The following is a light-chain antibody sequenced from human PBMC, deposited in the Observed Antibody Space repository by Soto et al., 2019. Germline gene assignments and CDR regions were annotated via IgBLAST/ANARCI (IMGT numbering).Light chain of an antibody. J-gene: IGLJ1*01. CDR3: SSYTSISPYV. Sequence: QSALTQPASVSGSPGQSITISCTGTSSDVCGYNFVSWYQQHPGKAPKLMIYDVRNRPSGVSNRFSGSKSVNTASLTISGLQAEDEADDDCSSYTSISPYVFGTGTKLTVL. V-gene: IGLV2-14*01. CDR1: SSDVCGYNF. CDR2: DVR.